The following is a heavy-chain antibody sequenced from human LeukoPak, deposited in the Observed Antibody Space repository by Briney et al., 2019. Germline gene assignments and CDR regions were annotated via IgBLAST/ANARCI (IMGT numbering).Heavy chain of an antibody. CDR3: AKGGYGDYPGR. D-gene: IGHD4-17*01. V-gene: IGHV3-23*01. CDR1: GFHFSRFG. CDR2: ISVSGDT. Sequence: PGGSLRLSCEASGFHFSRFGMSWVRQAPGKGPEWVSSISVSGDTHHADSVRGRFTTARDTLKNTLYLQMNSLRADDTAIYYCAKGGYGDYPGRWGQGTLVIVSS. J-gene: IGHJ4*02.